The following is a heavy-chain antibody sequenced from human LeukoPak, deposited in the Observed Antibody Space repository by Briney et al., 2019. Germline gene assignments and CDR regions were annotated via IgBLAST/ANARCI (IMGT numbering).Heavy chain of an antibody. Sequence: GGSLRPSCAASGFTFSSYSMNWVRQAPGKGLEWVSSISSSSSYIYYADSVKGRFTISRDNAKNSLYLQMNSLRAEDTAVYYCARAPLWSKTIDYWGQGTLVTVSS. CDR1: GFTFSSYS. J-gene: IGHJ4*02. CDR2: ISSSSSYI. CDR3: ARAPLWSKTIDY. D-gene: IGHD5-18*01. V-gene: IGHV3-21*01.